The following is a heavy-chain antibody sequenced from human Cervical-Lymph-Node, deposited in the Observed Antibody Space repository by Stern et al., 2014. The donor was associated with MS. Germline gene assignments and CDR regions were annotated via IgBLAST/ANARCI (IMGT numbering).Heavy chain of an antibody. V-gene: IGHV4-59*01. J-gene: IGHJ4*02. CDR3: ARSNGRYAIMDY. CDR2: IYHSGNT. CDR1: GGSISAYY. D-gene: IGHD1-26*01. Sequence: QVQLQESGPRLVKSSETLSLTCTVSGGSISAYYWSWIRQPPGKGLEWMGYIYHSGNTNYNPSLKSRVTISVDTSKIQFSLHLSSVTAADTAVYYCARSNGRYAIMDYWGQGTLVTVSS.